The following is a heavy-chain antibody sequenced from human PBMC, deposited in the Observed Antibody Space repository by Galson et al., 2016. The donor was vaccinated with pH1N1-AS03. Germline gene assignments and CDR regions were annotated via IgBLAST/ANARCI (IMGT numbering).Heavy chain of an antibody. D-gene: IGHD5-18*01. CDR1: GYSFVSYW. CDR2: IYSGVPADT. V-gene: IGHV5-51*01. CDR3: ARTSGYRSLWALDI. J-gene: IGHJ3*02. Sequence: QSGAEVKKPGESLKISCKGSGYSFVSYWIGWVRQMPGKGLEWMGVIYSGVPADTRYSPSFQGQVTISADKSISTAYLQWSILKASDSAIYYCARTSGYRSLWALDIWGQGTVVTVSS.